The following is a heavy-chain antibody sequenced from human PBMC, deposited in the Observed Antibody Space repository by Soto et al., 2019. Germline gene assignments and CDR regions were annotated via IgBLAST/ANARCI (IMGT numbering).Heavy chain of an antibody. CDR2: ISSDGST. V-gene: IGHV3-64*04. CDR1: GFTFSSYD. D-gene: IGHD4-17*01. CDR3: TRDHTVTTHFDY. Sequence: GSLRLSCSASGFTFSSYDIHWVRQAPGKGLEYVSSISSDGSTYYAVSVKGRFTISRDNAKNSVYLQMNSLSAEDTAVYYCTRDHTVTTHFDYWGQGTQVTVSS. J-gene: IGHJ4*02.